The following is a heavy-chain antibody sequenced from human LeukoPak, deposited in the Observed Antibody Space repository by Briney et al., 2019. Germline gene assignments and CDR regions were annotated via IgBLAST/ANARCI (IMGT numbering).Heavy chain of an antibody. CDR1: GFIFSNYE. CDR3: AREIGGISGY. Sequence: GGSVRLFCAASGFIFSNYEMDWVRQAPGKGLEWIAYISPSGSSIYYADSVKGRFTISRDNAKNSLSLQMNSLRAEDTAVYYCAREIGGISGYWGRDTVDPVSS. CDR2: ISPSGSSI. J-gene: IGHJ1*01. D-gene: IGHD6-13*01. V-gene: IGHV3-48*03.